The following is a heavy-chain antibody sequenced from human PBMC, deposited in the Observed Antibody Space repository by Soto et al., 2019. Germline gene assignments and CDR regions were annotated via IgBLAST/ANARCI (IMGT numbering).Heavy chain of an antibody. V-gene: IGHV1-18*01. D-gene: IGHD3-22*01. CDR1: GYTFITYG. J-gene: IGHJ4*02. CDR3: ARGPTDYYDNSANYFLDY. CDR2: ISTYNGNT. Sequence: QVQLVQSGAEVKKPGASVKVSCKASGYTFITYGVSWVRQAPGQGLDWLGWISTYNGNTRYAERLQGRVTMTTDKTTNTAYMELRKLRSDDTAVYYCARGPTDYYDNSANYFLDYWGQGTLVTVSS.